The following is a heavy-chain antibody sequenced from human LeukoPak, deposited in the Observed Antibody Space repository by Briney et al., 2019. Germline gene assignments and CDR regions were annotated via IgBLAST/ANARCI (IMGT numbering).Heavy chain of an antibody. CDR1: GFTFSNAW. J-gene: IGHJ4*02. CDR3: ARDYDFWSGYYRSFDY. Sequence: GSLRLSCAASGFTFSNAWMSWVRQAPGKGLEWIGNIYHSGSTYYNPSLKSRVTISVDTSKNQFSLKLSSVTAADTAVYYCARDYDFWSGYYRSFDYWGQGTLVTVSS. D-gene: IGHD3-3*01. CDR2: IYHSGST. V-gene: IGHV4-4*02.